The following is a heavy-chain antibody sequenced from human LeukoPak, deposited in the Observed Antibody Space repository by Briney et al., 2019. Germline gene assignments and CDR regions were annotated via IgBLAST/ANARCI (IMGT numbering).Heavy chain of an antibody. CDR2: IYTSGST. Sequence: SETLSLTCTVSGGSISSYYWSWLRQPAGKGLEWIGRIYTSGSTNYNPSLKSRVTMSVDTSKNQFSLKLSSVTAADTAVYYCARDPLSVAVNGGFDYWGQGTLVTVSS. CDR1: GGSISSYY. V-gene: IGHV4-4*07. J-gene: IGHJ4*02. D-gene: IGHD6-19*01. CDR3: ARDPLSVAVNGGFDY.